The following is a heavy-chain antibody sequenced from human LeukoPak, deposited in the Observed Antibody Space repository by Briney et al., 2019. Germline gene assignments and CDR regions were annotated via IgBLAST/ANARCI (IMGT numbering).Heavy chain of an antibody. J-gene: IGHJ2*01. CDR3: ARDHGLKWIQTKTPVPDWCFDL. CDR2: INPNSGGT. CDR1: GYTFTGYY. V-gene: IGHV1-2*02. D-gene: IGHD5-18*01. Sequence: ASVKVSCKASGYTFTGYYLHWVRQAPGQGLEWMGWINPNSGGTNYAQKFPGRVTMTRDTSISTAYMELSRLRSDDTAVYYCARDHGLKWIQTKTPVPDWCFDLWGRGTLVTVSS.